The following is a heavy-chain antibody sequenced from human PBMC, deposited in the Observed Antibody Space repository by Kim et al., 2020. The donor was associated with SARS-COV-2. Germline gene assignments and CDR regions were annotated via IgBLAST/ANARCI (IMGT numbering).Heavy chain of an antibody. J-gene: IGHJ6*02. CDR3: AKAGLWFGELPYCMDV. D-gene: IGHD3-10*01. Sequence: GGSLRLSCAASGFTFSSYAMSWVRQAPGKGLEWVSAISGSGGSTYYADSVKGRFTISRDNSKNTLYLQMNSLRAEDTDVYYCAKAGLWFGELPYCMDVWGQGTTVTVSS. CDR2: ISGSGGST. CDR1: GFTFSSYA. V-gene: IGHV3-23*01.